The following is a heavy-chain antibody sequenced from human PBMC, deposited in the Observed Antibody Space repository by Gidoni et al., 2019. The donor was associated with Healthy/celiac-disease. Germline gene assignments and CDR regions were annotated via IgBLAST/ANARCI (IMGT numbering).Heavy chain of an antibody. D-gene: IGHD2-2*01. CDR2: IKSKTDGGTT. J-gene: IGHJ3*02. CDR3: TTDRTPTYPDAFDI. CDR1: GFPFRNAW. Sequence: EVQLVESGGGLVKPGGSLSLSCAASGFPFRNAWMSWVRQAPGKGLEWVGRIKSKTDGGTTDYAAPVKGRFTIARDDSKNTLYLQMNSLKTEDTAVYYCTTDRTPTYPDAFDIWGQGTMVTVSS. V-gene: IGHV3-15*01.